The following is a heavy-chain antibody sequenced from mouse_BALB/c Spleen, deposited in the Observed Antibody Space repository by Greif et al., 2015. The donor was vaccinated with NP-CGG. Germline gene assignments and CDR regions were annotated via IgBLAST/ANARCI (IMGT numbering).Heavy chain of an antibody. V-gene: IGHV5-12-1*01. CDR2: ISSGGGST. J-gene: IGHJ4*01. D-gene: IGHD1-2*01. CDR1: GFAFSSYD. CDR3: ARSLRLATGGLDYAMDY. Sequence: EVNLVESGGGLVKPGGSLKLSCAASGFAFSSYDMSWVRQTPEKRLEWVAYISSGGGSTYYPDTAKGRFTISRDNAKNTLYLQMSSLKSGDTAMYYCARSLRLATGGLDYAMDYWGQGTSVTVSS.